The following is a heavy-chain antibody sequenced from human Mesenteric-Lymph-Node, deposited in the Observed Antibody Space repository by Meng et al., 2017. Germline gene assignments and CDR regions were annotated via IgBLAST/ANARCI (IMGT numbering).Heavy chain of an antibody. Sequence: SVKVSCKASGFTFTSSAMQWVRQARGQRLEWIGWIVVGSGNTNYAQKFQGRVTMTRDTSTSTVYMELSSLRSEDTAVYYCARAQLIAAAAPYFYWYFDLWGRGTLVTVSS. D-gene: IGHD6-13*01. CDR1: GFTFTSSA. V-gene: IGHV1-58*02. CDR3: ARAQLIAAAAPYFYWYFDL. J-gene: IGHJ2*01. CDR2: IVVGSGNT.